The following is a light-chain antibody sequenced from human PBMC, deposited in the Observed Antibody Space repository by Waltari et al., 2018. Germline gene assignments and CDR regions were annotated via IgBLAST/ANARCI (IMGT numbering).Light chain of an antibody. J-gene: IGKJ4*01. CDR2: DAS. CDR3: QQYDNLPGT. CDR1: QDITSY. V-gene: IGKV1-33*01. Sequence: DIQMTQSPSSLSASAGDRVTITCQASQDITSYLNWYRQKPRKAPQLLIYDASNLETGVPSRFSGSGSGTDFTFTISSLQPEDVATYYCQQYDNLPGTFGGGTKVEIK.